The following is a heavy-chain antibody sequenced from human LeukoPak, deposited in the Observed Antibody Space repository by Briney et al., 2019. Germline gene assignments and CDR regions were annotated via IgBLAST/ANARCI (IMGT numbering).Heavy chain of an antibody. V-gene: IGHV4-4*07. Sequence: PSETLFLTCTVSGGSISSYYWTWIRQPAGKGLEWIGRVYPSGNTYYNPSLTSRVTMSVDASKNQFSLKLTSVTAADTAVYYCARDVGEPLDSSGYYEYFDYWGQGTLVTVSS. J-gene: IGHJ4*02. CDR2: VYPSGNT. D-gene: IGHD3-22*01. CDR3: ARDVGEPLDSSGYYEYFDY. CDR1: GGSISSYY.